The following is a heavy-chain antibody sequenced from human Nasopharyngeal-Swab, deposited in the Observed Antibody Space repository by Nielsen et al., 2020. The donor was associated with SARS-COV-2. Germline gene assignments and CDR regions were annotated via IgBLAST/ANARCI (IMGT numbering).Heavy chain of an antibody. V-gene: IGHV3-23*01. Sequence: GESLKISSIASGFTFNIYAMAWVRRTPGRGLQWVSGISASGGSTYYTDSVKGRFAVSRDNSRNTPYLQMHSLRVEDTALYYCAKDDVVRGDAFDIWGQGTMVTVSS. J-gene: IGHJ3*02. D-gene: IGHD3-10*01. CDR3: AKDDVVRGDAFDI. CDR2: ISASGGST. CDR1: GFTFNIYA.